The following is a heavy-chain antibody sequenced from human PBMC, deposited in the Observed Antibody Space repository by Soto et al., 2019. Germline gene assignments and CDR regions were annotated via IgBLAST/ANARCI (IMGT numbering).Heavy chain of an antibody. V-gene: IGHV1-8*01. D-gene: IGHD3-10*01. Sequence: ASVKVSCKASGYTFTSYDINWVRQATGQGLEWMGWMNPNSGNTGYAQKFQGRVTMTRNTSISTAYMELSSLRSEDTAVYYCAIKYYYVSGSYYYYGMDVWGQGTTVNVSS. J-gene: IGHJ6*02. CDR1: GYTFTSYD. CDR2: MNPNSGNT. CDR3: AIKYYYVSGSYYYYGMDV.